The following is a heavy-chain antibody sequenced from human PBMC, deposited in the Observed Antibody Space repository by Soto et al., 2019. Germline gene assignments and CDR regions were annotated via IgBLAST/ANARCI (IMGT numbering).Heavy chain of an antibody. CDR1: GGTFSSYA. J-gene: IGHJ4*02. D-gene: IGHD5-18*01. V-gene: IGHV1-69*12. Sequence: QVQLVQSGAEVKKPGSSVKVSCKASGGTFSSYAISWVRQAPGQGLEWMGGIIPIFGTANYAQKFQGRVTLTADESTSTAYMELSSLRSEDTAVYYCARGGWSRGYSYGNIDYWGQGTLVTVSS. CDR3: ARGGWSRGYSYGNIDY. CDR2: IIPIFGTA.